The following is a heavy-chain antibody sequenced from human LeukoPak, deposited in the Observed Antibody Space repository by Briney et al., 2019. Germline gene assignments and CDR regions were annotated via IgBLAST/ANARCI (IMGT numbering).Heavy chain of an antibody. V-gene: IGHV3-48*04. D-gene: IGHD3-22*01. Sequence: GGSLRLSCVASEFTLRSHSMDWVRQAPGKGLEWLAYISGSSDKVYYVGSVKGRFTISRDNAKNSLYLQMNSLRAEDTAVYYCAKDGTLTYYYDSSGYPTPPGYWGQGTLVTVSS. CDR2: ISGSSDKV. CDR1: EFTLRSHS. CDR3: AKDGTLTYYYDSSGYPTPPGY. J-gene: IGHJ4*02.